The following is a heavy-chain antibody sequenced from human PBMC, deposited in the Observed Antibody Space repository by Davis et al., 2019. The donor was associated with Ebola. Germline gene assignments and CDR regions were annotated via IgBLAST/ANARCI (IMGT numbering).Heavy chain of an antibody. V-gene: IGHV4-59*08. CDR1: GGSLSSYY. D-gene: IGHD3-16*02. J-gene: IGHJ4*02. Sequence: SETLSLTCTVSGGSLSSYYWSWIRQPPGKGLEWIGYIYYSGSTNYNPSLKSRVTISVDTSKNQFSLKLSSVTAADTAVYYCARQRRLRLGELSGHFDYWGQGTLVTVSS. CDR2: IYYSGST. CDR3: ARQRRLRLGELSGHFDY.